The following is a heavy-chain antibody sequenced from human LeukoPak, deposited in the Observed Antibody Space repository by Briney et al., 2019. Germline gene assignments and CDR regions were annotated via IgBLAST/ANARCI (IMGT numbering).Heavy chain of an antibody. Sequence: PSETLSLTCTVSGGSISSSSYYWGWIRQPPGKGLEWIGSIYYSGSTNYNPSLKSRVTISVDTSKNQFSLKLSSVTAADTAVYYCARGLVLRYFDWLDREGYYFDYWGQGTLVTVSS. D-gene: IGHD3-9*01. CDR3: ARGLVLRYFDWLDREGYYFDY. CDR2: IYYSGST. CDR1: GGSISSSSYY. J-gene: IGHJ4*02. V-gene: IGHV4-39*07.